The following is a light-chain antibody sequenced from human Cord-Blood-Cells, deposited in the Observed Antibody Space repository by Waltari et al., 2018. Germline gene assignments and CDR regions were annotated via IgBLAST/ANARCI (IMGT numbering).Light chain of an antibody. Sequence: QSALTQPASVSGSPGQSITISCTGTSSDVGSYNLVSWYQQHPGKAPKLMIYEGSKRPSGVSNRFSVSKSGNTASLTISGLQAEDEADYDCCSYAGSSTFWVFGGGTKLTVL. CDR2: EGS. J-gene: IGLJ3*02. CDR3: CSYAGSSTFWV. V-gene: IGLV2-23*01. CDR1: SSDVGSYNL.